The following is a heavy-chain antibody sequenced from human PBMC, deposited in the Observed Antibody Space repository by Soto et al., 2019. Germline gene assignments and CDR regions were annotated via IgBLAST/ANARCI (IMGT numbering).Heavy chain of an antibody. D-gene: IGHD3-22*01. CDR3: ASSDYYDSSGYYYFDY. J-gene: IGHJ4*02. CDR2: IIPIFGTA. CDR1: GGTFSSYA. Sequence: GASVKVSCKASGGTFSSYAISWVRQAPGQGLEWMGGIIPIFGTANYAQKFQGRVTITADESTSTAYMELSSPRSEDTAVYYCASSDYYDSSGYYYFDYWGQGTLVTVSS. V-gene: IGHV1-69*13.